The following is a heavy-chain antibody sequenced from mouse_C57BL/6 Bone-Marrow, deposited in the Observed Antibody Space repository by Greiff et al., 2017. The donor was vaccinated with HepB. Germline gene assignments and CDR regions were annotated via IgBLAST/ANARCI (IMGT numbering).Heavy chain of an antibody. CDR3: ARSANWHY. V-gene: IGHV1-54*01. D-gene: IGHD4-1*01. J-gene: IGHJ2*01. CDR1: GYAFTNYL. Sequence: QVQLQQSGAELVRPGTSVKVSCKASGYAFTNYLIEWVKQRPGQGLEWIGVINPGSGGTNYNEKFKGKATLTADKSSSTAYMQLSSLTSEDSAVYVCARSANWHYWGQGTTLTVSS. CDR2: INPGSGGT.